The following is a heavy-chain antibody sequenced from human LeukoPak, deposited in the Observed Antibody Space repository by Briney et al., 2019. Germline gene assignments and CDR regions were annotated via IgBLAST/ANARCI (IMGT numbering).Heavy chain of an antibody. Sequence: GGSLRLSCAPSGFTFSSYAMSCVRQAPGKGLEWVSVISGSGGTTYYADSVKGRFSISRDNSKKALYLQMNSLRAEDTAVYYCAGPLAYHDFWSGYYYWGQGTLVTVSS. CDR3: AGPLAYHDFWSGYYY. V-gene: IGHV3-23*01. D-gene: IGHD3-3*01. CDR1: GFTFSSYA. CDR2: ISGSGGTT. J-gene: IGHJ4*02.